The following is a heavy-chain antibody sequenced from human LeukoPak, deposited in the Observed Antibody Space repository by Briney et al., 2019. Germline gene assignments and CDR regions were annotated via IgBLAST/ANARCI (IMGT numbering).Heavy chain of an antibody. V-gene: IGHV4-34*01. Sequence: SETLSLTCAVYGGSFSDYYWNWIRQPPGRGLEWIGEINHSGSAKYNPSLKSRVTMSVDTSKNQFSLKLTSVTAADTAVYYCQFVIGGATVGDHWGQGTLVTVSS. D-gene: IGHD4-23*01. CDR1: GGSFSDYY. CDR2: INHSGSA. CDR3: QFVIGGATVGDH. J-gene: IGHJ4*02.